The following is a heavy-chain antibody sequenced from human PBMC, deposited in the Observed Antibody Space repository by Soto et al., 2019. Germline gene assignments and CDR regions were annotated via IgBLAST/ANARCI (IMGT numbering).Heavy chain of an antibody. CDR1: GGSFSGYY. CDR3: ARSSAGYGSSWYYFDY. V-gene: IGHV4-34*01. D-gene: IGHD6-13*01. J-gene: IGHJ4*02. CDR2: INHSGST. Sequence: SETLSLTCAVYGGSFSGYYWSWIRQPPGKGLEWIGEINHSGSTNYNPSLKSRVTISVDTSKNQFSLKLSSVTAADTAVYYCARSSAGYGSSWYYFDYWGQGTLVTVSS.